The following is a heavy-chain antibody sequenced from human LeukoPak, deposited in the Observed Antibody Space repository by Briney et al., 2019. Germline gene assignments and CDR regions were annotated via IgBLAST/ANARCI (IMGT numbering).Heavy chain of an antibody. J-gene: IGHJ3*02. D-gene: IGHD3-22*01. CDR1: GYTFTSYG. CDR3: ARQADSSGYFKVGAFDI. Sequence: GASVKVSCKASGYTFTSYGISWVRQAPGQGLEWMGWISAYNGNTNYAQKLQGRVTMTTDTSTSTAYMELRSLRSDDTAVYYCARQADSSGYFKVGAFDIWDQGTMVTVSS. CDR2: ISAYNGNT. V-gene: IGHV1-18*01.